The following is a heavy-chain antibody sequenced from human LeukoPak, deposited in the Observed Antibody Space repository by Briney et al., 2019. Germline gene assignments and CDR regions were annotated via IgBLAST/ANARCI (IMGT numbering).Heavy chain of an antibody. CDR1: GFTFSSYW. Sequence: GGSLRLSCTASGFTFSSYWMSWVRQAPGKGLEWVANIKQDGSEKYYVDSVKGRFTISRDNAKNSLYLQMNSLRAEDTAVYYCAELGITMIGGVWGKGTTVTISS. J-gene: IGHJ6*04. CDR3: AELGITMIGGV. CDR2: IKQDGSEK. D-gene: IGHD3-10*02. V-gene: IGHV3-7*01.